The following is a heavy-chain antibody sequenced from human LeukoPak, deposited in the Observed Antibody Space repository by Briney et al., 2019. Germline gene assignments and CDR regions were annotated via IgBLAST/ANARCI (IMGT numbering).Heavy chain of an antibody. Sequence: SETLSLTCTVSGGSISSYYWSWIRQPPGKGLEWIGYIYYSGSTNYNPSLKSRVTISVDSSKNQFSLKLTSVTAADTAVYYCATLGEYYDSSGYYYNWGQGTLVTVSS. D-gene: IGHD3-22*01. CDR1: GGSISSYY. CDR2: IYYSGST. V-gene: IGHV4-59*12. CDR3: ATLGEYYDSSGYYYN. J-gene: IGHJ4*02.